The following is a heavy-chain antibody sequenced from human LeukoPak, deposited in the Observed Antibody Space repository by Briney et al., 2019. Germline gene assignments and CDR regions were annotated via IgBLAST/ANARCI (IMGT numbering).Heavy chain of an antibody. CDR3: AREATVFNWFDP. CDR2: IYYSGST. CDR1: GGSISSSSYY. D-gene: IGHD4-11*01. Sequence: PSETLSPTCTVSGGSISSSSYYWGWIRQPPGKGLEWIGSIYYSGSTYYNPSLKSRVTISVDTSKNQFSLKLSSVTAADTAVYYCAREATVFNWFDPWGQGTLVTVSS. V-gene: IGHV4-39*02. J-gene: IGHJ5*02.